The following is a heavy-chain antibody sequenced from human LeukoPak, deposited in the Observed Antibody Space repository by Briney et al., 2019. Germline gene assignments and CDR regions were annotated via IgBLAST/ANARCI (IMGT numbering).Heavy chain of an antibody. CDR1: GGSISSYY. D-gene: IGHD6-13*01. J-gene: IGHJ6*02. V-gene: IGHV4-4*07. CDR3: ARDGSSWYTNYYYGMDV. CDR2: IYTSGST. Sequence: SETLSLTCTVSGGSISSYYWSWIRQPAGKELEWIGRIYTSGSTNYNPSLKSRVTMSVDTSKNQFSLKLSSVTAADTAVYYCARDGSSWYTNYYYGMDVWGQGTTVTVSS.